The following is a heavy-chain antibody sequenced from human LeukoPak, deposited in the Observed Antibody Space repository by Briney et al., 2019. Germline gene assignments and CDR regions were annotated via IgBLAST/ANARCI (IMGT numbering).Heavy chain of an antibody. Sequence: PSETLSLTCAVYGGSFSGYYWSWIRQPPGKGLEWIGEINHSGSTNYNPSLKSRVTISVDTSKNQFSLKLSSVTAADTAVYYCARARAASKSYYYYGMDDWGQGTTVTVSS. CDR2: INHSGST. V-gene: IGHV4-34*01. CDR1: GGSFSGYY. J-gene: IGHJ6*02. D-gene: IGHD6-13*01. CDR3: ARARAASKSYYYYGMDD.